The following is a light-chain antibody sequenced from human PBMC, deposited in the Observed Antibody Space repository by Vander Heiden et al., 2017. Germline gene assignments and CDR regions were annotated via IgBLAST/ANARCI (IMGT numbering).Light chain of an antibody. CDR2: DNS. Sequence: QSVLTQPPSVSGAPGQRATISCPGGSSNIGAAYNVHCYQQLPVAADKLLIYDNSHGPSGVPDRFSGSKSGTSASLAITGLQAEDEADYYCQSYDLSLSGWVFGGGTKLTVL. J-gene: IGLJ3*02. CDR3: QSYDLSLSGWV. CDR1: SSNIGAAYN. V-gene: IGLV1-40*01.